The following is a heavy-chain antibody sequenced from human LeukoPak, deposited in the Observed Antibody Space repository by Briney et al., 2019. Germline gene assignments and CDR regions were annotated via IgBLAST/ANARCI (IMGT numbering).Heavy chain of an antibody. CDR2: ISYDGSNE. J-gene: IGHJ5*02. V-gene: IGHV3-30-3*01. D-gene: IGHD3-22*01. CDR3: ARGRDSSGYLLDNWFDP. CDR1: GFTFSSYA. Sequence: GGSLRLSCAASGFTFSSYAMHWVRQAPAKGLEGVAVISYDGSNEYYAGSVKGRFTISRDNSKNTLYLQMNSLRAEDTAVYYCARGRDSSGYLLDNWFDPWGQGTLVTVSS.